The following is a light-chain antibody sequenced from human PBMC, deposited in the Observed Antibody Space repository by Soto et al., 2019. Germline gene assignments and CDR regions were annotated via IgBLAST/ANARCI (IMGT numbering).Light chain of an antibody. J-gene: IGKJ2*01. CDR3: QQYGSSPYT. CDR1: QSVRSDY. V-gene: IGKV3-20*01. CDR2: GAS. Sequence: EIVLTQSPGTLSLSPGERATLSCRASQSVRSDYLAWYQQKPGQAPRLHIYGASTRATGIPDRFTGSGSGTDFTLTISRLEPEDFAVYYCQQYGSSPYTFGQGTKVDIK.